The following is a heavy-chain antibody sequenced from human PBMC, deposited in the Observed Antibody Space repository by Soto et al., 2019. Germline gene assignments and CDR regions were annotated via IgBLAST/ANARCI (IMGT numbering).Heavy chain of an antibody. CDR1: GFSLSTSGVG. Sequence: SGPTLVKPTQTLTLTCTFSGFSLSTSGVGVGWIRQPPGKALEWLALSYWNDDKGYSPALKSRLTITKATSKNQVVRTMTTMDPVDTAPYYCAHMSRGSYGYAPFDYWGQGTLVTVSS. CDR2: SYWNDDK. CDR3: AHMSRGSYGYAPFDY. V-gene: IGHV2-5*01. J-gene: IGHJ4*02. D-gene: IGHD5-18*01.